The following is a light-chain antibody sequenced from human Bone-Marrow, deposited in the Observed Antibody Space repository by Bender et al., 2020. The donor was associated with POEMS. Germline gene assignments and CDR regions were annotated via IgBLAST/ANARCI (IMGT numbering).Light chain of an antibody. V-gene: IGLV2-14*02. CDR1: SNDIGSDNL. CDR2: EVS. Sequence: QSALTQPASVSGSPGQSITISCTGTSNDIGSDNLVSWYQQCPGKAPKLILYEVSERPSGVSHRFSGSKSGNTASLTISGLQAEDEADYYCCSYSSSTTPVFGGGTKLTVL. CDR3: CSYSSSTTPV. J-gene: IGLJ2*01.